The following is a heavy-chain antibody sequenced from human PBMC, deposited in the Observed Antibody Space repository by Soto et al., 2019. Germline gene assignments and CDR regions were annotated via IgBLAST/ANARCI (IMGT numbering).Heavy chain of an antibody. J-gene: IGHJ4*02. CDR1: GYTFTSYY. CDR3: ARGEKRRNRDFDY. V-gene: IGHV1-46*01. CDR2: INPSGGST. Sequence: GTSVKVSCKASGYTFTSYYMHWVRQAPGQGLEWMGIINPSGGSTSYAQKFQGRVTMTRDTSPSTVYMELSSLRSEDMAVYYCARGEKRRNRDFDYWGQGTPVTVS.